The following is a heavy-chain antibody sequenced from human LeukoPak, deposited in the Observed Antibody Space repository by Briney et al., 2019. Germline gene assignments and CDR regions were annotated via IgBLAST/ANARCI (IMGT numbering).Heavy chain of an antibody. D-gene: IGHD3-10*01. J-gene: IGHJ4*02. CDR1: GYTFTSHD. V-gene: IGHV1-8*02. CDR2: MNPNSGNT. Sequence: ASVNVSCKASGYTFTSHDINWVRQATGQGLEWMGWMNPNSGNTGYAQKFQGRVTMTRNTSISTAYMELSSLRSEDTAVYYCASVALLWFGELSRWGQGTLVTVSS. CDR3: ASVALLWFGELSR.